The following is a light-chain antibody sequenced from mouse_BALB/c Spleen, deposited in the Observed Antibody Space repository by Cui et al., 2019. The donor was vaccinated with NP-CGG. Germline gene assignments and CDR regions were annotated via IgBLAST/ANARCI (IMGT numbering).Light chain of an antibody. V-gene: IGLV1*01. CDR3: ALWYSNHWV. CDR1: TGAVTTSNY. J-gene: IGLJ1*01. Sequence: VTKESALTTSPGETLTLTCRSSTGAVTTSNYANWVQEKPDHLFTGLIGGTNNRAPGVPARFSGSLIGDKAALTITGTQTEDETIYFCALWYSNHWVFGGGTKLTVL. CDR2: GTN.